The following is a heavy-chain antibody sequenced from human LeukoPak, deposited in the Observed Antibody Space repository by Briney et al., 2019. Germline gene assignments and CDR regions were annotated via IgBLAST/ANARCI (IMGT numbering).Heavy chain of an antibody. J-gene: IGHJ4*02. CDR2: INTDGSST. V-gene: IGHV3-74*01. D-gene: IGHD6-13*01. CDR3: ARWGSSWSVFDY. Sequence: GGSLRLSCAASGFTFSSYWMHWVRQAPGKGLVWVSRINTDGSSTSYADSVKGRFTISRDNAKNTLYLQMNSLRAEDTAVYYCARWGSSWSVFDYWGQGTLVTVSS. CDR1: GFTFSSYW.